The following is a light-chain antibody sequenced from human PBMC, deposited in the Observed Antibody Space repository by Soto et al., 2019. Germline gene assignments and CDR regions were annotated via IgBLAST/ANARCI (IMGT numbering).Light chain of an antibody. V-gene: IGKV1D-16*01. CDR3: HQYHNYPFT. Sequence: DIQLTQSPSSLSASVGHRGTITCRASQDIRHWLARYQQKPEKDTKSLIYAASFLQSGVPSRFSGSRSATDFNLTLTSLQHQDFGTYDFHQYHNYPFTFGAGTKVD. CDR2: AAS. CDR1: QDIRHW. J-gene: IGKJ3*01.